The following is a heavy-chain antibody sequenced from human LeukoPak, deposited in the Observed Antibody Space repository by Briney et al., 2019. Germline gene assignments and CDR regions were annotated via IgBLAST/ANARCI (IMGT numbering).Heavy chain of an antibody. V-gene: IGHV6-1*01. Sequence: SQTLSLTCAISGDSVSNYTTAWNWIRQSPSRGLEWLGRTYYRSKWYNEYAVSVKSRITIDPDTSKNQFSLQLSSVTPEDTAVYYCARGYYCDSWGQGTLVIVSS. CDR2: TYYRSKWYN. CDR1: GDSVSNYTTA. J-gene: IGHJ4*02. CDR3: ARGYYCDS.